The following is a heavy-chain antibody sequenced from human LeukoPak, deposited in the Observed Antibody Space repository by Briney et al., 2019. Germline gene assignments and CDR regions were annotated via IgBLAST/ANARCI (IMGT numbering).Heavy chain of an antibody. D-gene: IGHD1-26*01. Sequence: GGSLRLSCVASAFAFSSNWMSWVRQAPGKGLEWVASIKEDGSETYYVDSVKGRFTISRNNAKNSLYLQMNSLRAEDTAVYYCARDLHPRYYLPDYWGQGTLVTVSS. V-gene: IGHV3-7*04. CDR1: AFAFSSNW. CDR2: IKEDGSET. J-gene: IGHJ4*02. CDR3: ARDLHPRYYLPDY.